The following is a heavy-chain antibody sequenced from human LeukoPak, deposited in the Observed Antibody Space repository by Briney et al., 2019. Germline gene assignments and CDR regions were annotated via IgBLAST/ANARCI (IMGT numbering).Heavy chain of an antibody. D-gene: IGHD3-16*01. V-gene: IGHV4-61*02. Sequence: PSQTLSLTCTVSGGSISSGSYYWSWIRQPAGKGREWIGRIYTSGSTNYNPSLKSRVTISVDTSKNQFSLKLSSVTAADTAVYYCARARFMITFGGVNDAFDIWGQGTMVTVSS. CDR2: IYTSGST. CDR1: GGSISSGSYY. CDR3: ARARFMITFGGVNDAFDI. J-gene: IGHJ3*02.